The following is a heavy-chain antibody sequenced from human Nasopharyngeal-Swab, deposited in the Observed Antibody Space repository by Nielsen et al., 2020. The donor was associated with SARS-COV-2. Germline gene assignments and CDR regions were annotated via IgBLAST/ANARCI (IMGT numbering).Heavy chain of an antibody. CDR1: GFTFSNYG. J-gene: IGHJ4*02. CDR2: IWHDGSNK. CDR3: AAAPSGDYGGY. Sequence: GSLRLSCAASGFTFSNYGMHWVRQAPGKGLEWVAVIWHDGSNKYYADSVKGRFTISRDNSKNTVYLQMSSLRGEDTAVYYCAAAPSGDYGGYWGQGTLVTVSS. V-gene: IGHV3-33*01. D-gene: IGHD4-23*01.